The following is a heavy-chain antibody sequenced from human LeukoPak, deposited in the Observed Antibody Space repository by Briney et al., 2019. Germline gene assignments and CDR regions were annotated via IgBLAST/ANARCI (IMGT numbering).Heavy chain of an antibody. J-gene: IGHJ6*03. CDR3: ARDQGYYDSSGYHYYYYYMDV. Sequence: PGGSLRLSCAASGFTFGGHGMHWVRQAPGKGLEWVSYISSSSSTIYYADSVKGRFTISRDNAKNSLYLQMNSLRAEDTAVYYCARDQGYYDSSGYHYYYYYMDVWGKGTTVTVSS. CDR2: ISSSSSTI. CDR1: GFTFGGHG. V-gene: IGHV3-48*04. D-gene: IGHD3-22*01.